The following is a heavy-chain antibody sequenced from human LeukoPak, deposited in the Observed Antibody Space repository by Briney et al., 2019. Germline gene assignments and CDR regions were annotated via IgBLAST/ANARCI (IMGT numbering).Heavy chain of an antibody. CDR3: ARVAHYYDSGGYWLDY. CDR2: ISSSSSTI. V-gene: IGHV3-48*01. CDR1: GFTFSSYS. Sequence: GGSLRLSCAASGFTFSSYSMNWVRQAPGKGLEWVSYISSSSSTIYYADSVKGRFTISRDNAKNSLYLQMNSLRAEDTAVYYCARVAHYYDSGGYWLDYWGQGTLVTVSS. J-gene: IGHJ4*02. D-gene: IGHD3-22*01.